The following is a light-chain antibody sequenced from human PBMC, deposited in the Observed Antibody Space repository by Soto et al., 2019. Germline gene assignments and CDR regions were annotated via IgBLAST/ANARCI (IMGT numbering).Light chain of an antibody. CDR3: SSYTSSSTGDV. V-gene: IGLV2-14*01. CDR1: SSDVGGYNN. CDR2: DVS. Sequence: QSVLAQPASVSGSPGQSITISCTGTSSDVGGYNNVSWYQQHPGKAPKLMIYDVSNRPSGVSNRFSGSKSGNTASLTISGLQAEDEADYYCSSYTSSSTGDVFGTGTKVTVL. J-gene: IGLJ1*01.